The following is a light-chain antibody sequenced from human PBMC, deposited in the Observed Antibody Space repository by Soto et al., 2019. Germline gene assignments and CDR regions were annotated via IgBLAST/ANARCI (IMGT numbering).Light chain of an antibody. V-gene: IGKV1-9*01. CDR1: QGISSY. CDR2: AAS. Sequence: DIQLTQSPSFLSASVGDRVTITCRASQGISSYLAWYQRKPGKAPKLLIYAASTLQSGVPSRFSGSGSGTEFTLTISSLQPEDFATYYCQQLNSYPTFGPGTKVDV. J-gene: IGKJ3*01. CDR3: QQLNSYPT.